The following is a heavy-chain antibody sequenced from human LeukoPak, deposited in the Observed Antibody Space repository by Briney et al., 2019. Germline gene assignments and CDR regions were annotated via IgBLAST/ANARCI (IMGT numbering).Heavy chain of an antibody. D-gene: IGHD2-21*02. CDR3: AREGDLGMDV. J-gene: IGHJ6*02. V-gene: IGHV3-43*02. CDR2: ISGDGGST. Sequence: GGSLRLSCAASGFAFDDYAMHWVRLAPGKGLEWVSLISGDGGSTYYADSVKGRFTISRDNSKNSLYLQMNSLRAEDTALYYCAREGDLGMDVWGQGTTVTVSS. CDR1: GFAFDDYA.